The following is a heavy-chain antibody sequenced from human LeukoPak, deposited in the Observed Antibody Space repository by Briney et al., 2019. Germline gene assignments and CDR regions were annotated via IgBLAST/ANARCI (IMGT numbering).Heavy chain of an antibody. V-gene: IGHV4-61*08. CDR2: IYYSGST. CDR1: GGSISSGDYY. CDR3: ARGKLGDGYNYGLDY. D-gene: IGHD5-24*01. Sequence: SETLSLTCTVSGGSISSGDYYWSWIRQPPGKGLEWIGYIYYSGSTNYNPSLKSRVTISVDTSKNQFSLKLSSVTAADTAVYYCARGKLGDGYNYGLDYWGQGTLVTVSS. J-gene: IGHJ4*02.